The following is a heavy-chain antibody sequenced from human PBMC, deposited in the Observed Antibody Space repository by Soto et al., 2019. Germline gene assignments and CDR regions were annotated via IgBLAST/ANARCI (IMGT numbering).Heavy chain of an antibody. CDR3: ARVGIAVAGPNSFDI. CDR1: GYTFTGYY. Sequence: ASVKVSCKASGYTFTGYYMHWVRQAPGQGLEWMGWINPNSGGTNYAQKFQGWVTMTRDTSISTAYMELSRLRSDDTAVYYCARVGIAVAGPNSFDIWGQGTMVTVSS. V-gene: IGHV1-2*04. J-gene: IGHJ3*02. CDR2: INPNSGGT. D-gene: IGHD6-19*01.